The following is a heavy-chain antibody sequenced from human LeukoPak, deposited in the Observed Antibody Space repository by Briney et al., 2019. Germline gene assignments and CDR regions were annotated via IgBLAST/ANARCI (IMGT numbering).Heavy chain of an antibody. Sequence: GGSLRLSRAASGLRFSGHYMSWIRQAPGKGLEWISYISSTITTIYYADSVKGQFTISRDNAKNSLYLQMSSLRAEDTAVYYCARGDCSATSCYYFDNWGQGTLVTVSS. D-gene: IGHD2-15*01. V-gene: IGHV3-11*04. CDR1: GLRFSGHY. J-gene: IGHJ4*02. CDR3: ARGDCSATSCYYFDN. CDR2: ISSTITTI.